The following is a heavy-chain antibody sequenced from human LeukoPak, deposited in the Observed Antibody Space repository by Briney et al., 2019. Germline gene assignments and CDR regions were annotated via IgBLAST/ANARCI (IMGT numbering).Heavy chain of an antibody. D-gene: IGHD1-26*01. CDR1: GGSISSYY. CDR2: IFYSGSS. J-gene: IGHJ4*02. CDR3: ARGGNVGLSY. Sequence: SETLSLTCTVSGGSISSYYWSWVRQLPGKGLEWIGYIFYSGSSNYNPSLKSRVTMSVDTSKNQFSLKLSSVTAADTAVYYCARGGNVGLSYWGQGTLVTVSS. V-gene: IGHV4-59*12.